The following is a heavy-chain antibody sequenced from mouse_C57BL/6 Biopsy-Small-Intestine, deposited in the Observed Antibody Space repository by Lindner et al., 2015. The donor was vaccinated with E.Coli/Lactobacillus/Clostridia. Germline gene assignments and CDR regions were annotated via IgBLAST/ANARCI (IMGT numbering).Heavy chain of an antibody. CDR3: ATSYDFWSGYYSKNWFDP. D-gene: IGHD2-12*01. Sequence: SVKVSCKVSGYTLTELSMHWVRQAPGKGLEWMGGFDPEDGETIYAQKFQGRVTMTEDTSTDTAYMELSSLRSEDTAVYYCATSYDFWSGYYSKNWFDPWGQGTLVTVSS. CDR1: GYTLTELS. V-gene: IGHV1-18*01. CDR2: FDPEDGET. J-gene: IGHJ4*01.